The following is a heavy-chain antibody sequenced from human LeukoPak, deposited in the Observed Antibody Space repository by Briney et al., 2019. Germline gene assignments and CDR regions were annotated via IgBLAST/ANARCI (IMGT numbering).Heavy chain of an antibody. Sequence: ASVKVSCKASGYTFTSYYMHWVRQAPGQGLEWMGIINPSGGSTSYAQKFQGRVTMTRDMSTSTAYMELRSLKSDDTAVYYCASLKNYYDSSGYLVTDAFDIWGQGTMVTVSS. CDR1: GYTFTSYY. CDR2: INPSGGST. V-gene: IGHV1-46*01. J-gene: IGHJ3*02. CDR3: ASLKNYYDSSGYLVTDAFDI. D-gene: IGHD3-22*01.